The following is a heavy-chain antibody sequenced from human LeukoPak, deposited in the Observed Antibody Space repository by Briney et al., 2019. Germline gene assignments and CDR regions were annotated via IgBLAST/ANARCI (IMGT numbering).Heavy chain of an antibody. V-gene: IGHV3-53*01. Sequence: GGSLRLSCAASGFTVSSNYMSWVRQAPGKGLEWVSVIYSGGATYYADSVEGRFTISRDNSRNTLYLQMNSLRADDTAVYYCVRDRYCSGGGCYGTAGYTDVWGKGTTVSVSS. CDR3: VRDRYCSGGGCYGTAGYTDV. CDR2: IYSGGAT. J-gene: IGHJ6*03. D-gene: IGHD2-15*01. CDR1: GFTVSSNY.